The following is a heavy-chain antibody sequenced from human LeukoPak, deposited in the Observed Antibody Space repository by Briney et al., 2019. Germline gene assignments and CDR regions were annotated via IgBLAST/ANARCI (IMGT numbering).Heavy chain of an antibody. D-gene: IGHD1-7*01. CDR1: GFTFSSYS. CDR3: ARVGNWNYEDY. CDR2: ISSSSSYI. Sequence: PGGSLRLSCAASGFTFSSYSMNWVRQAPGKGLAWVSSISSSSSYIYYADSVKGRLTISRDNAKNSLYLQMNSLRAEDTAMYYCARVGNWNYEDYWGQGTLVTVSS. V-gene: IGHV3-21*01. J-gene: IGHJ4*02.